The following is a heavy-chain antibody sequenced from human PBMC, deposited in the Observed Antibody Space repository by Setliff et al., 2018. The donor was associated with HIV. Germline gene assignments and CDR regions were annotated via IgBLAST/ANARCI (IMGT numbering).Heavy chain of an antibody. CDR2: INPNTGDT. D-gene: IGHD3-3*01. Sequence: GASVKVSCKASGYTFTDYFLHWVRQAPGQGLEWMGYINPNTGDTNSAQKFQGRVTVTRDTSISSVYMELSRLRSDDSAVYYCARDILERGYYYYYMDVWGKGTTVTVSS. V-gene: IGHV1-2*02. CDR1: GYTFTDYF. J-gene: IGHJ6*03. CDR3: ARDILERGYYYYYMDV.